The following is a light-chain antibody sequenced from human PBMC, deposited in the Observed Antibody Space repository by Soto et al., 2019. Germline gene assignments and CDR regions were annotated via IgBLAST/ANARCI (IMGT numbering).Light chain of an antibody. V-gene: IGKV3-11*01. CDR2: DAS. J-gene: IGKJ5*01. CDR1: QSVSSY. CDR3: QQRSNWQVT. Sequence: EIVLTQSPVTLSLSPGERANLSCRASQSVSSYLAWYQQKPGQAPRLLIYDASNRATGIPARFSGSGSGTDFTLTISSLEPEDFAVYYCQQRSNWQVTFGQGTRLEIK.